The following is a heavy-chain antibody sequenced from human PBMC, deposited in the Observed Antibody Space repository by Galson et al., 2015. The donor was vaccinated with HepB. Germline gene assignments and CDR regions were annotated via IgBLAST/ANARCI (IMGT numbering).Heavy chain of an antibody. J-gene: IGHJ6*02. V-gene: IGHV1-2*06. CDR1: GYTFTNFY. D-gene: IGHD3-9*01. Sequence: SVKVSCKASGYTFTNFYIHWVRQVPGQGPECMGRVNPNSGATTYTPKFQDRLTMTRDTSLRTVYMKLNRLTSDDTAVYYCARDLYDILTGSRLRGYDHFGMDVWGQGTAVTVSS. CDR2: VNPNSGAT. CDR3: ARDLYDILTGSRLRGYDHFGMDV.